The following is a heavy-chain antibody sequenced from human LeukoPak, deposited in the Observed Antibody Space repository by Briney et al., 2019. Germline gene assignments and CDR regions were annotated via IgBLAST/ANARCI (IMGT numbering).Heavy chain of an antibody. J-gene: IGHJ4*02. CDR2: IGPTGDT. V-gene: IGHV3-13*01. Sequence: GGSLRLSCAASGFTFSSSDMHWVRQATGKGLEWVSAIGPTGDTYYPGSVTGRFTIARENARNSLYLQMNSLRAGDTAVYYCARAVPMAPGVNDFDYWGPGTLVTVSS. D-gene: IGHD3-10*01. CDR3: ARAVPMAPGVNDFDY. CDR1: GFTFSSSD.